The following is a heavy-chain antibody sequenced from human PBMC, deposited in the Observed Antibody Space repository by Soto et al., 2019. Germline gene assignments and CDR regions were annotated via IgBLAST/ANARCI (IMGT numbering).Heavy chain of an antibody. J-gene: IGHJ5*02. CDR3: ARGLMVRGEEDWFYP. CDR2: IYHSGST. CDR1: GGSISSGGYS. Sequence: SETLSLTCAVSGGSISSGGYSWSWIRQTPGKGLEWIGYIYHSGSTYYNQSLKRRVTISVDWSKDQFSLKLSSVTAAETAVYYCARGLMVRGEEDWFYPWGQGTLVTVSS. V-gene: IGHV4-30-2*01. D-gene: IGHD3-10*01.